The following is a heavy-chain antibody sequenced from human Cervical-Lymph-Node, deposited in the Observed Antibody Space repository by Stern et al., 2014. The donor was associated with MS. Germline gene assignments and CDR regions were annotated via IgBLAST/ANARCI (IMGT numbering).Heavy chain of an antibody. V-gene: IGHV4-39*01. D-gene: IGHD2-8*02. CDR2: VYYSGAT. CDR1: GDSISSYTHY. J-gene: IGHJ4*02. CDR3: AKHACTGAACPFDL. Sequence: QVQLQESGPGLVKPSETLSLTCAVSGDSISSYTHYWAWIRQPPGKGLEWIGSVYYSGATYYKPSLKSPGTIPVDTSKNPFPRGLNSVTAADTAVYYCAKHACTGAACPFDLWGQGTLVTVSS.